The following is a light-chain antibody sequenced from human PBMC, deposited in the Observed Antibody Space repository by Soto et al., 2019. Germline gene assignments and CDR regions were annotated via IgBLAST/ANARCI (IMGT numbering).Light chain of an antibody. V-gene: IGLV1-40*01. J-gene: IGLJ2*01. CDR3: QSYDSSLSGVV. CDR1: SSNIGAVYD. CDR2: GYT. Sequence: QSVLTQPPSVSGAPGQRVTISCTGSSSNIGAVYDVHWYQQLPGTAPKLLINGYTNWPSGVSDRFSASKSGTSASLAITGLQAADEADYYCQSYDSSLSGVVFGGGTKVTVL.